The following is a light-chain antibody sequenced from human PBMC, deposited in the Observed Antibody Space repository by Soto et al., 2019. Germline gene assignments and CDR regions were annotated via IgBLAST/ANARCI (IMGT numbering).Light chain of an antibody. CDR2: DVT. CDR1: GSDIGTYNY. J-gene: IGLJ1*01. CDR3: KSYTSASTYV. Sequence: QSVLTQPASVSGSPGQSITISCTGTGSDIGTYNYVSWYQHHPGKAPKFIIYDVTNRPSGVSDRFSGSKSGNTASLTISGLQAEYEADYFCKSYTSASTYVFGTGTKVTVL. V-gene: IGLV2-14*03.